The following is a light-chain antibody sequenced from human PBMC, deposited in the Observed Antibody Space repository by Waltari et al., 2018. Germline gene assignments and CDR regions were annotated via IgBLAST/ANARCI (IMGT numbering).Light chain of an antibody. CDR3: QQYNTYSS. CDR2: KAS. V-gene: IGKV1-5*03. Sequence: DIQMTQSPSTLSASVGDTVTITCRASQSISNWLAWYQQKPGKAPNLLIYKASNVRSGVPSRFSGRGSGTEFTLTINSLQPGDFATYYCQQYNTYSSFGQGTKLEIK. J-gene: IGKJ2*01. CDR1: QSISNW.